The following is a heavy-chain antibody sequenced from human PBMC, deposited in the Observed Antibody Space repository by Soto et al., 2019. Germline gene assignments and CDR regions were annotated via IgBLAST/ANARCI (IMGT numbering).Heavy chain of an antibody. Sequence: QLQLQESGPGLVKPSETLSLTCTVSGGSISSSSYYWGWIRQPPGKGLEWIGSIYYSGSTYYNPSLKSRVTISVDTSKNQFSLKLSSVTAADTAVYYCARHVSRSGAFDIWGQGTMVTVSS. CDR2: IYYSGST. D-gene: IGHD3-10*01. CDR1: GGSISSSSYY. CDR3: ARHVSRSGAFDI. J-gene: IGHJ3*02. V-gene: IGHV4-39*01.